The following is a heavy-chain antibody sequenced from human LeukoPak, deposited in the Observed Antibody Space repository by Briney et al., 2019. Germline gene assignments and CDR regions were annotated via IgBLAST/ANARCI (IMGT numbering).Heavy chain of an antibody. Sequence: PGGSLRLSCAAPGFTFSSYWMHWVRQAPGKGLVWVSRINSDGSSTSYADSVKGRFTISRDNAKNTLYLQMNSLRAEDTAVYYCARDHRGSGSRYYYYYMDVWGKGTTVIVSS. V-gene: IGHV3-74*01. CDR1: GFTFSSYW. J-gene: IGHJ6*03. CDR3: ARDHRGSGSRYYYYYMDV. CDR2: INSDGSST. D-gene: IGHD3-10*01.